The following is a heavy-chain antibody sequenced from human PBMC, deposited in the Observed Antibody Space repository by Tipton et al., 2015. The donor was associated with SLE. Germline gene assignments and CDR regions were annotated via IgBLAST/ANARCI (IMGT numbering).Heavy chain of an antibody. J-gene: IGHJ4*02. Sequence: SLRLSCAASGFTFSSYSMNWVRQAPGKGLEWVSYVSSSSSTIYYADSVKGRFTISRDNSKNTLYLQMNSLRAEDTAVYYCARDEGNYDFWSAYAYYWGQGTLVTVSS. V-gene: IGHV3-48*01. CDR3: ARDEGNYDFWSAYAYY. CDR2: VSSSSSTI. CDR1: GFTFSSYS. D-gene: IGHD3-3*01.